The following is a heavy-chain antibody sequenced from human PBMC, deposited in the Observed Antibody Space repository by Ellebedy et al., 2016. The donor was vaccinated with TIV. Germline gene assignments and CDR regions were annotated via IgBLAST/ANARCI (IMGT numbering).Heavy chain of an antibody. CDR3: ASTRFIPAYYSSGWYGEFYFDY. J-gene: IGHJ4*02. V-gene: IGHV1-69*13. CDR2: IIPIFGTA. Sequence: ASVKVSCKASGYTFTSYGISWVRQAPGQGLEWRGGIIPIFGTANYAQKFQGRVTITADESTSTAYMELSSLRSEDTAVYYCASTRFIPAYYSSGWYGEFYFDYWGQGTLVTVSS. D-gene: IGHD6-19*01. CDR1: GYTFTSYG.